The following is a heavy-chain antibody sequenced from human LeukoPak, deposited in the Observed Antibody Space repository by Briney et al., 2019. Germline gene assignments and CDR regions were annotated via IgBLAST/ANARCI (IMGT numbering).Heavy chain of an antibody. J-gene: IGHJ6*02. D-gene: IGHD2-2*01. CDR2: INYRGSN. CDR3: ARDSIARPYQLLLPYCCCGMDV. Sequence: SETLSLTCTVSGGSLSSGSYYWSWIRQPPGNGLEWIAYINYRGSNNYNPFLRTQVTISEATSKNQFFLKRTSVTAAGTAGNYCARDSIARPYQLLLPYCCCGMDVWGQEATVTVSS. V-gene: IGHV4-61*01. CDR1: GGSLSSGSYY.